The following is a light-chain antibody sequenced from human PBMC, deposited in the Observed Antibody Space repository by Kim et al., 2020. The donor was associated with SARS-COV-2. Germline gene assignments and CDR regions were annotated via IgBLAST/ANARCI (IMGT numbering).Light chain of an antibody. CDR3: NSRDNNDYVL. Sequence: DMGQTGRNTCKGQRIESKYKTGYQKKPGQAPIVVGYSKNNRPSGVPDRFSGSSSGNKTSLAITGTQAGSGADYYCNSRDNNDYVLFGGGTQLTVL. CDR2: SKN. J-gene: IGLJ2*01. CDR1: RIESKY. V-gene: IGLV3-19*01.